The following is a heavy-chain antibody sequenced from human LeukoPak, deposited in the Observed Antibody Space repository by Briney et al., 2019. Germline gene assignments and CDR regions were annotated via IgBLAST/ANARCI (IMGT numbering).Heavy chain of an antibody. CDR2: INHSGST. D-gene: IGHD6-13*01. J-gene: IGHJ4*02. CDR1: GGSFSGYY. CDR3: ARVPYIAAADTRYYFDY. V-gene: IGHV4-34*01. Sequence: SETLSLTCAVYGGSFSGYYWSWIRQPPGKGLEWIGEINHSGSTNYNPSLKSRVTISVDTSKNQFSLKLSSVTAADTAVYYCARVPYIAAADTRYYFDYWGQGTLVTVSS.